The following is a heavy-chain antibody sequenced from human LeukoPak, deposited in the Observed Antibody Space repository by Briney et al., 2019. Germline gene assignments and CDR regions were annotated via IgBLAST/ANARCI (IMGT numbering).Heavy chain of an antibody. CDR3: ARRGIAAAGLTYFDY. D-gene: IGHD6-13*01. V-gene: IGHV1-2*02. CDR2: INPNSGGT. Sequence: GASVKVSCKVSGYTFTGYYMHWVRQAPGQGLEWMGWINPNSGGTNYAQKFQGRVTMTRDTSISTAYMELSRLRSDDTAVYYCARRGIAAAGLTYFDYWGQGTLVTVSS. J-gene: IGHJ4*02. CDR1: GYTFTGYY.